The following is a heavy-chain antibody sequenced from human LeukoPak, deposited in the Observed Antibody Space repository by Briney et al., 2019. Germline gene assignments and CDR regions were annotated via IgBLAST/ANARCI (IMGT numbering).Heavy chain of an antibody. J-gene: IGHJ4*02. CDR3: ARGGLYYFEY. CDR2: ITSSGTTI. Sequence: PGGSLRLSCAASGFTFSDYSMSWVRQAPGKGLEWVSYITSSGTTIYYADSVKGRFTISRDNAKNSPYLQMNSLRAEDTAMYYCARGGLYYFEYWGQGTLVTVSS. V-gene: IGHV3-11*01. CDR1: GFTFSDYS. D-gene: IGHD6-25*01.